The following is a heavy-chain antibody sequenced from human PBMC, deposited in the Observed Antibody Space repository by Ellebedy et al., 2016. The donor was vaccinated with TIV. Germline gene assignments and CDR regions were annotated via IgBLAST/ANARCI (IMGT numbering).Heavy chain of an antibody. Sequence: ASVKVSCKVSGYTLSELSIHWVRQAPGKGLEWMGIFEPQDGETYYAQTFQGRVTIAGDTSADTAYMELRRLTPEDTAVYYCATDIPHNIEVTIYAYYRNALDVWGQGTTVSVSS. D-gene: IGHD1-26*01. V-gene: IGHV1-24*01. J-gene: IGHJ6*02. CDR3: ATDIPHNIEVTIYAYYRNALDV. CDR1: GYTLSELS. CDR2: FEPQDGET.